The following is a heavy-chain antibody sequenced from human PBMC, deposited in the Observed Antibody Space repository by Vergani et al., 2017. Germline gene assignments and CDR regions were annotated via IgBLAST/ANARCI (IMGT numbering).Heavy chain of an antibody. CDR3: ARGASGDYVSSFDY. J-gene: IGHJ4*02. Sequence: QVQLVESGGGVVQPGRSLRLSCAASGFTFSSYAMHWVRQAPGKGLEWVAVISYDGSNKYYADSVKGRFTISRDNSKNTLYLQKNSLRAEETAVYYCARGASGDYVSSFDYWGQGILVTVSS. CDR2: ISYDGSNK. V-gene: IGHV3-30-3*01. D-gene: IGHD4-17*01. CDR1: GFTFSSYA.